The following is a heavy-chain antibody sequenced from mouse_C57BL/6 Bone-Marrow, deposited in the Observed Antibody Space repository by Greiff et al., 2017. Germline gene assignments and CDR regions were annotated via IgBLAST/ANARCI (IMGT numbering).Heavy chain of an antibody. CDR3: TTTNWDQRDY. CDR1: GFNIKDDY. Sequence: EVQLQQSGAELVRPGASVKLSCTASGFNIKDDYMHWVKQRPEQGLEWIGWIDPENGDTEYASKFQGKATITADTSSNTAYLQLSSLTSEDTAVYYYTTTNWDQRDYWGQGTTLTVSS. D-gene: IGHD4-1*01. J-gene: IGHJ2*01. CDR2: IDPENGDT. V-gene: IGHV14-4*01.